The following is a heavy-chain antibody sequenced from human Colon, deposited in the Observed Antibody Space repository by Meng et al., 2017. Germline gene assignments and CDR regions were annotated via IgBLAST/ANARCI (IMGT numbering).Heavy chain of an antibody. D-gene: IGHD1-7*01. CDR3: ARVGPGELPNFFDP. J-gene: IGHJ5*02. CDR2: IDHTGNT. Sequence: VQVQESGPGVVKPSGTLSLTCAVSGGSISSGDWWSWVRQPPGKGLEWIAEIDHTGNTNYNPSLKSQVTISVDKSKNQFSLKLSFMTAADTAVYYCARVGPGELPNFFDPWGQGTLVTVSS. CDR1: GGSISSGDW. V-gene: IGHV4-4*02.